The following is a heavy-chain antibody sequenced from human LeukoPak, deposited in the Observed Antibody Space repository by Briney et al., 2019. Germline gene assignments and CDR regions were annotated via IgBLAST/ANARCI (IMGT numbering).Heavy chain of an antibody. CDR2: ISGSGGST. CDR3: AKVWYQLPHYGMDV. V-gene: IGHV3-23*01. D-gene: IGHD2-2*01. J-gene: IGHJ6*02. CDR1: GFTFSSYS. Sequence: PGGSLRLSCAASGFTFSSYSMNWVRQAPGKGLEWVSAISGSGGSTYYGDSVKGRFTISRDNSKNTLYLQMNSLRAEDTAVYYCAKVWYQLPHYGMDVWGQGTTVTVSS.